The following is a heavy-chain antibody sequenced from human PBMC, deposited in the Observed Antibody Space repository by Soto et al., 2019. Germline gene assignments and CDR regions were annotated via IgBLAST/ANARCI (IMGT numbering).Heavy chain of an antibody. Sequence: QVQLVESGGGVVQPGRSLRLSCAASGIIFSKYGMHWVRQAPGKGPEWVALIWYDGSKKYYADSVKGRCTISRDNSKNILYLQLNSLRAEDTAVYYCASWLEPSSYYGLDVWGQGTTVIVSS. CDR2: IWYDGSKK. J-gene: IGHJ6*02. CDR3: ASWLEPSSYYGLDV. D-gene: IGHD1-1*01. CDR1: GIIFSKYG. V-gene: IGHV3-33*01.